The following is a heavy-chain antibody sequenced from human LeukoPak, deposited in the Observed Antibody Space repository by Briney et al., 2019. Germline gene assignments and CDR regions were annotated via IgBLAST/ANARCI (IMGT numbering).Heavy chain of an antibody. V-gene: IGHV3-74*01. Sequence: GGSLRLTCAASGFTFSIYWMRWVRQAPGQGLVWVSNMNSDGSITNYADSVKGRFTISRDNAKNTPYLQMNNLGVEDTGIYYCAKENESPDLWGQGTLVTVSS. CDR3: AKENESPDL. D-gene: IGHD3/OR15-3a*01. J-gene: IGHJ4*02. CDR1: GFTFSIYW. CDR2: MNSDGSIT.